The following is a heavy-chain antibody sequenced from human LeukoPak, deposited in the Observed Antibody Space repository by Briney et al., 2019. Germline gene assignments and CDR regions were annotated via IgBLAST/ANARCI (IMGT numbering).Heavy chain of an antibody. CDR2: ISYDGSNK. CDR3: ARDIQGYSYGGHYFYYYMDV. V-gene: IGHV3-30-3*01. D-gene: IGHD5-18*01. J-gene: IGHJ6*03. CDR1: GFTFSSYA. Sequence: PGGSLRLSCAASGFTFSSYAMHWVRQAPGKGLEWVAVISYDGSNKYYADSVKGRFTISRDNSKNTLYLQMNSLRAEDTAVYFCARDIQGYSYGGHYFYYYMDVWGKGTTVTVSS.